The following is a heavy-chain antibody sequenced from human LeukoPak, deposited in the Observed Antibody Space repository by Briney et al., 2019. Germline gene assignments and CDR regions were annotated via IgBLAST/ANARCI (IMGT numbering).Heavy chain of an antibody. CDR2: INLHGTEK. Sequence: PGGSLRLSCVASGFIFGDNWMGWVRQAPGKGLEWVANINLHGTEKYYADSLEGRFSVSRDNAKNSVYLQMNSLRVEDAGLYYCGRWGVNAGLDYWGQGSLVTVSS. V-gene: IGHV3-7*01. D-gene: IGHD3-10*01. J-gene: IGHJ4*02. CDR3: GRWGVNAGLDY. CDR1: GFIFGDNW.